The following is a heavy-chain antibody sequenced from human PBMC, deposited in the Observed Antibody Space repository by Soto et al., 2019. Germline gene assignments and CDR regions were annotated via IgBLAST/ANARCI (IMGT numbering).Heavy chain of an antibody. J-gene: IGHJ5*02. CDR1: GGTFSSYA. CDR3: ASEPEYCSGGSCYSGRWFDP. V-gene: IGHV1-69*06. CDR2: IIPIFGTA. D-gene: IGHD2-15*01. Sequence: QVQLVQSGAEVKKPGSSVKVSCKASGGTFSSYAISWVRQAPGQGLEWMGGIIPIFGTANYAQKFQGRVTITADKSTSTAYMELSSLRSEDTAVYYCASEPEYCSGGSCYSGRWFDPWGQGNLFTVSS.